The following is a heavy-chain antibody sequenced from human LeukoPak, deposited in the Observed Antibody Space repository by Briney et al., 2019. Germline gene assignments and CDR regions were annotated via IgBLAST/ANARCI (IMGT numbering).Heavy chain of an antibody. CDR1: GGSFSGYY. J-gene: IGHJ4*02. CDR2: INHSGST. D-gene: IGHD4-4*01. CDR3: ARDSDDYSNPLHY. V-gene: IGHV4-34*01. Sequence: SETLSLTCAVYGGSFSGYYWSWIRQPPGKGLEWIGEINHSGSTNYNPSLKSRVTISVDTSKNQFSLKLSSVTAADTAVYYCARDSDDYSNPLHYWGQGTLVTVSS.